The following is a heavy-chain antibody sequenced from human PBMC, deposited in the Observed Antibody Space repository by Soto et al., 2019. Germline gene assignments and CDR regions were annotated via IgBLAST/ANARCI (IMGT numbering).Heavy chain of an antibody. CDR2: INAGNGNT. CDR1: GYTFTSYA. V-gene: IGHV1-3*01. J-gene: IGHJ6*02. Sequence: ASVKVSCKASGYTFTSYAMHWVRQAPGQRLEWMGWINAGNGNTKYSQKFQGRVTITRDTSASTAYMELSSLRSEDTAVYYCARKGIYYYYYGMDVWGQGTTVTVSS. CDR3: ARKGIYYYYYGMDV.